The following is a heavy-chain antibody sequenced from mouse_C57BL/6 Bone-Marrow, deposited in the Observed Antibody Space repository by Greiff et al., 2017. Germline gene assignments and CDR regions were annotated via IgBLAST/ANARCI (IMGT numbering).Heavy chain of an antibody. CDR1: GFNIKDDY. Sequence: EVQLVESGAELVRPGASVKLSCTASGFNIKDDYMHWVKQRPEQGLEWIGWIDPENGDTEYASKFQGKATITADTSSNTAYLQLSSLTSEDTAVYYCTTGLLLFADWGQGTLVTVSA. D-gene: IGHD2-3*01. CDR2: IDPENGDT. V-gene: IGHV14-4*01. J-gene: IGHJ3*01. CDR3: TTGLLLFAD.